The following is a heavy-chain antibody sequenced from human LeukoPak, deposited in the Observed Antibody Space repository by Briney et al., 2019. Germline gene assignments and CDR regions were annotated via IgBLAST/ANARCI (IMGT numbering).Heavy chain of an antibody. CDR1: GFTFSSYA. D-gene: IGHD6-19*01. V-gene: IGHV3-30-3*01. J-gene: IGHJ6*02. CDR3: ARSTYSSLMRYYYYGMDV. CDR2: ISYDGSNK. Sequence: GGSLRLSCAASGFTFSSYAMHWVRQAPGKGLERVAVISYDGSNKYYADSVKGRFTISRGNSKNTLYLQMNSLRAEDTAVYYCARSTYSSLMRYYYYGMDVWGQGTTVTVSS.